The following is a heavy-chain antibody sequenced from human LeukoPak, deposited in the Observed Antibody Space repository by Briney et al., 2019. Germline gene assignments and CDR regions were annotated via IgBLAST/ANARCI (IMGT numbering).Heavy chain of an antibody. CDR3: ARDGIAAAGTGY. Sequence: ASVKVSCKASGYTFTGYYMHWVRQAPGQGLEWMGWINPNSGGTNYAQKFQGSVNMTRDTYISTAYMELSRLRSDDTAVYYCARDGIAAAGTGYWGQGTLVSISS. D-gene: IGHD6-13*01. J-gene: IGHJ4*02. V-gene: IGHV1-2*02. CDR2: INPNSGGT. CDR1: GYTFTGYY.